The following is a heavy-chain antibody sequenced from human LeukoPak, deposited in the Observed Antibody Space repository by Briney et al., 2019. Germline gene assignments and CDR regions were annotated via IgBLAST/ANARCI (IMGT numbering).Heavy chain of an antibody. D-gene: IGHD5-18*01. V-gene: IGHV1-58*02. Sequence: ASVKVSCKASGFTFTSSAMQWVRQARGQRLEWIGWIVVGSGNTNYAQKFQERVTITRDMSTSTAYMELSSLRSEDTAVYYCVAGTYSYGYGYYFDYWGQGTLVTVSS. CDR3: VAGTYSYGYGYYFDY. CDR1: GFTFTSSA. J-gene: IGHJ4*02. CDR2: IVVGSGNT.